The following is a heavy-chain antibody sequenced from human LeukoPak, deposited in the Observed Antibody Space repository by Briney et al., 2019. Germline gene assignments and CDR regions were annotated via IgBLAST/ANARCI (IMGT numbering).Heavy chain of an antibody. J-gene: IGHJ4*02. CDR2: VDHTGST. D-gene: IGHD2-15*01. CDR3: ARDPGYCSGGSCYPYFDY. V-gene: IGHV4-4*08. Sequence: SETLSLTCSVSDDSITMYYWTWIRQPPGKGLEWIGYVDHTGSTNFNPSLNGRVSISRDTTKNLFSLRLRSVTAADTAVYYCARDPGYCSGGSCYPYFDYWGQGTLVTVSS. CDR1: DDSITMYY.